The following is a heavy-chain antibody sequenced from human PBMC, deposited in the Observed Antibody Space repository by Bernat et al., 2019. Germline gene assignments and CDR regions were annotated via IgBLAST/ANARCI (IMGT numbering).Heavy chain of an antibody. CDR3: ARHPWQQLVHCYWFDA. Sequence: QVQLVESGGGVVQPGRSLRLSCAASGFTFSSYPMHWVRHAPGKGLAWVGVISYDGSNKYYADSVKGRFTSSRDNSKNTLYLQMNSLRAEDTAVYYGARHPWQQLVHCYWFDAWGQGTLVTVSS. D-gene: IGHD6-13*01. J-gene: IGHJ5*02. CDR2: ISYDGSNK. V-gene: IGHV3-30-3*01. CDR1: GFTFSSYP.